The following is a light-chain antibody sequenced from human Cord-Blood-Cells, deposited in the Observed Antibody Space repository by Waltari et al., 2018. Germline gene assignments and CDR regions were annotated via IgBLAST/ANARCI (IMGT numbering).Light chain of an antibody. V-gene: IGLV2-14*03. CDR3: SSYTSSSTWV. CDR2: DVS. Sequence: SALTQPASVSGSPGQSITISCTGTSSDVGGYNYVSWYQQHPGKAPKLMIYDVSNRPSGVSNRFSGSKSSNTASLTISGLQAEDEADYYCSSYTSSSTWVFGGGTKLTVL. CDR1: SSDVGGYNY. J-gene: IGLJ3*02.